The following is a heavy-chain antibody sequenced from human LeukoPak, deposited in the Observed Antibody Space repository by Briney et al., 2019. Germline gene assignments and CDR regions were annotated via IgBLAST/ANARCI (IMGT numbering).Heavy chain of an antibody. CDR2: ISGSGGST. D-gene: IGHD3-22*01. CDR1: GLTFSNYA. Sequence: GGSLRLSCAASGLTFSNYAMSWVRQAPGKGLEWVSAISGSGGSTYYADSVTGRFSISRDNSKNTVFLQMSSLRAEDTAVYYCAKGYHYAGSGYFFGDYWGQGTLVTVSS. V-gene: IGHV3-23*01. J-gene: IGHJ4*02. CDR3: AKGYHYAGSGYFFGDY.